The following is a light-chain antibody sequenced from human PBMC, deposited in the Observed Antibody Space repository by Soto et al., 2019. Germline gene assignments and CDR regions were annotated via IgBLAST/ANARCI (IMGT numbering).Light chain of an antibody. Sequence: EIVMTQSPATLSVSPGEGAKLSCRAREGITNNYVWYQQKPGQAPRLRIYGTSIRATGVPARLSGSGSGTEFTLTINSLKTEDFAVYSCQQSNYWLPGLTVRGGTKVEIK. CDR1: EGITNN. CDR2: GTS. CDR3: QQSNYWLPGLT. J-gene: IGKJ4*01. V-gene: IGKV3-15*01.